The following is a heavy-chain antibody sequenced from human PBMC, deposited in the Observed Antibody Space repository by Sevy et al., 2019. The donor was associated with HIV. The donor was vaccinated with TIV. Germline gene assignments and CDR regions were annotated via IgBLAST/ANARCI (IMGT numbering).Heavy chain of an antibody. D-gene: IGHD1-26*01. V-gene: IGHV4-61*01. CDR2: IYYSGST. CDR3: ARDGATTLDY. J-gene: IGHJ4*02. CDR1: GGSVSSGSYY. Sequence: SETLSLTCTVSGGSVSSGSYYWSWIRQPPGKGLDWIGYIYYSGSTNYNPSLKSRVTISVDTSKNQFSLKLSSVTAADTAVYYCARDGATTLDYWGQGTLVTVSS.